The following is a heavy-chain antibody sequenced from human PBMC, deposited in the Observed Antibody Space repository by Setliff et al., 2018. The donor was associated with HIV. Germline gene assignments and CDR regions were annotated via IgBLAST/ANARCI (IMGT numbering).Heavy chain of an antibody. V-gene: IGHV1-8*01. Sequence: ASVKVSCKSSGYSFTSHDINCVRQATGQGLEWMGWLNPKSGTTGYAQKFEGRDSMTRNISTGTAYMELSSLRSDDTAVYYCARADGEAQLLRGGYHYYHYLDVWG. J-gene: IGHJ6*03. CDR2: LNPKSGTT. CDR3: ARADGEAQLLRGGYHYYHYLDV. CDR1: GYSFTSHD. D-gene: IGHD6-6*01.